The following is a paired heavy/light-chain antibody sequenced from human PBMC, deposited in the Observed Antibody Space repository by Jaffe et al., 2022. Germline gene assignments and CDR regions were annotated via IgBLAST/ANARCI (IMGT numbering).Light chain of an antibody. CDR1: QNINR. Sequence: IVMTQSPATLSVSPGERVTLSCRASQNINRVAWYHHKPGQAPRLLIYGTSARAGGIPARFSGSGSGTEFTLTISSLQSEDFAIYYCQQSDNWPWTFGQGTEVEIK. CDR3: QQSDNWPWT. CDR2: GTS. J-gene: IGKJ1*01. V-gene: IGKV3-15*01.
Heavy chain of an antibody. D-gene: IGHD6-13*01. CDR3: ARDRAEAGS. CDR2: INEDGSQK. CDR1: GLTFSYYW. V-gene: IGHV3-7*05. Sequence: EVQLVESGGDLVQPGGSLRLSCAASGLTFSYYWMSWVRQAPGKGLEWVANINEDGSQKNYVDSVKGRFTISRDNAKNSVFLHMNSLRPEDTALYYCARDRAEAGSWGRGTLVTVSS. J-gene: IGHJ4*02.